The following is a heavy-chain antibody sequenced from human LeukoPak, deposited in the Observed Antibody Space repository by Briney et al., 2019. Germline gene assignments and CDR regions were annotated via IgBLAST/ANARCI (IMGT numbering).Heavy chain of an antibody. CDR2: TSGSGGST. CDR3: ARDGVGYSYGTFQYYFDY. J-gene: IGHJ4*02. V-gene: IGHV3-23*01. CDR1: GFTFSSYA. D-gene: IGHD5-18*01. Sequence: PGGSLRLSCAASGFTFSSYAMSWVRQAPGKGLEWVSATSGSGGSTYYADSVKGRFTISRDNSKNTLYLQMNSLRAEDTAVYYCARDGVGYSYGTFQYYFDYWGQGTLVTVSS.